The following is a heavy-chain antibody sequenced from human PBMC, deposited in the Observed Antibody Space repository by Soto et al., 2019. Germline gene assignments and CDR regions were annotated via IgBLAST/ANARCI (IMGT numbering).Heavy chain of an antibody. D-gene: IGHD6-19*01. Sequence: SETLSLTCAVYGGSFSGYYWSWIRQPPGKGLEWIGEINHSGSTNYNPSLKSRVTISVDTSKNQFSLKLSSVTAADTAVYYCEREGQQWLGSDAFDIWGQGTXVTVSS. CDR2: INHSGST. CDR3: EREGQQWLGSDAFDI. CDR1: GGSFSGYY. V-gene: IGHV4-34*01. J-gene: IGHJ3*02.